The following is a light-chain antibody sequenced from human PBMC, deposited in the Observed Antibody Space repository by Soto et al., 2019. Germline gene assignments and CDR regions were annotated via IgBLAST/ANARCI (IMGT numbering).Light chain of an antibody. V-gene: IGLV6-57*02. CDR1: SGSIASNY. CDR2: EDN. J-gene: IGLJ2*01. CDR3: QSYDSRDVV. Sequence: NFMLTQPHSLSESPGKTVTISCTGSSGSIASNYVQWYQQRPGSAPTTVIYEDNQRPSGVPDRFSGSIDSSSNSASLTISGLKTEDEADYYCQSYDSRDVVFGGGTKLTVL.